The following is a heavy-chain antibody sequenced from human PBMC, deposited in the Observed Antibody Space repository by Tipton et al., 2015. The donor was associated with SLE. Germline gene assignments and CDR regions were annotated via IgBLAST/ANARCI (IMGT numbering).Heavy chain of an antibody. CDR3: ARDTAHDGSGDGAFDT. V-gene: IGHV4-31*03. Sequence: TLSLTCTVSGGSISSSNYYWGWIRRHPGKGLEWFGYIYYSGSTYYNPSLKSRVTISVDTSKNQFSLKLSSVTAADTAVYYCARDTAHDGSGDGAFDTWGKGIMATFSA. J-gene: IGHJ3*02. CDR2: IYYSGST. CDR1: GGSISSSNYY. D-gene: IGHD3-10*01.